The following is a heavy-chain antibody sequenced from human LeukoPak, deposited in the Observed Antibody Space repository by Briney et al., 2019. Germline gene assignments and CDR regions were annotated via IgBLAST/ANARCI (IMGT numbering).Heavy chain of an antibody. D-gene: IGHD6-19*01. CDR2: IWYDGSNK. Sequence: PGGSLRLSCAASGFTFSSYGMHWVRQAPGKGLEWVAVIWYDGSNKYYANSVKGRFTISRDNSKNTLYLQMNSLRAEVTAVYYCARPGYSSGWYFDYWGQGTLVTVSS. CDR1: GFTFSSYG. V-gene: IGHV3-33*01. J-gene: IGHJ4*02. CDR3: ARPGYSSGWYFDY.